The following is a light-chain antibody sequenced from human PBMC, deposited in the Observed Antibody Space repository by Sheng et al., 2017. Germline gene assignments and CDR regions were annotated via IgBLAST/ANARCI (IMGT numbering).Light chain of an antibody. CDR1: QGISNY. CDR2: AAS. J-gene: IGKJ5*01. Sequence: DIQMTQSPSSLSASVGDRVTITCRASQGISNYLALYQQKPGKVPKLLIYAASTLQSGVPSRFSGSGSGTDFTLTISSLQPEDVATYYCQKYNSAPRITFGQGTRLEIK. CDR3: QKYNSAPRIT. V-gene: IGKV1-27*01.